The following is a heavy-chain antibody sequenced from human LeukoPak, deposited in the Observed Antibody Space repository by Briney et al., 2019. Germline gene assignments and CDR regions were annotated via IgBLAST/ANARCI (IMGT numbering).Heavy chain of an antibody. CDR3: ARAILYSDNYIWYFDS. D-gene: IGHD4/OR15-4a*01. J-gene: IGHJ4*02. Sequence: GGSLRLSCVASGFTFSTYKMTWVRQAPGKGLEWVANINQDASEKTYLDSVKGRFTISRDNAKNSLYLQMNSLRVEDTAVYYCARAILYSDNYIWYFDSWGQGTLVTVSS. V-gene: IGHV3-7*01. CDR1: GFTFSTYK. CDR2: INQDASEK.